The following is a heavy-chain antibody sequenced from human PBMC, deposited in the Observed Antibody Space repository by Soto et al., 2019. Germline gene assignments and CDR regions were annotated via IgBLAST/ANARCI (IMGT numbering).Heavy chain of an antibody. D-gene: IGHD3-3*01. V-gene: IGHV1-69*12. Sequence: QVQLVQSGAEVKKPGSSVKVSCKASGGTFSSYAISWVRQAPGQGLEWMGGIIPIFGTANYAQKFQGRVTIXAXXSTSTAYMELSSLRSEDTAVYYCARDNARFLEWLGWGQGTLVTVSS. CDR2: IIPIFGTA. CDR1: GGTFSSYA. CDR3: ARDNARFLEWLG. J-gene: IGHJ4*02.